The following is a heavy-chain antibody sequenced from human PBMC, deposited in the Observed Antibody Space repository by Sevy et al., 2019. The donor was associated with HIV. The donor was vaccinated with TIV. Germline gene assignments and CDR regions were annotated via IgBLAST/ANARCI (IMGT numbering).Heavy chain of an antibody. V-gene: IGHV3-66*01. Sequence: GGSLRLSCAASGFTVSSNYMSWVRQAPGKGLEWVSVIYSGGSEYYADAVKGRFTISRDNSKNTLYLQMNSLRAEDTAVYYCARDLYYDSSGLDYWGQGTLVTVSS. CDR1: GFTVSSNY. CDR2: IYSGGSE. J-gene: IGHJ4*02. D-gene: IGHD3-22*01. CDR3: ARDLYYDSSGLDY.